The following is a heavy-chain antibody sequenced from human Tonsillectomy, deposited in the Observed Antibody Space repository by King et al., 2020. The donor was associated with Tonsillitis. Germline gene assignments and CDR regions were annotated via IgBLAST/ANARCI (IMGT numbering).Heavy chain of an antibody. CDR1: GVTFSDAW. CDR2: IKSKIDGGTT. D-gene: IGHD3-16*02. V-gene: IGHV3-15*07. CDR3: PPDLNVISCGRCIVTDVFDI. Sequence: VQLVESGGGLVKPGGSLRLSCAASGVTFSDAWMNWVRQAPGKGLEWVARIKSKIDGGTTNYAAPVKGRFTISRDDSKNTLYLQMNSLKIEETAVYYCPPDLNVISCGRCIVTDVFDIWGQGTMVTVSS. J-gene: IGHJ3*02.